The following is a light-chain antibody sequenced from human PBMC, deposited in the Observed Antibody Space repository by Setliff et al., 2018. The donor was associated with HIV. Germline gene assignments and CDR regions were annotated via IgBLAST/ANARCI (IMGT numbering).Light chain of an antibody. J-gene: IGLJ1*01. Sequence: QSVLTQPASVSGSPGQSITISCSGTSSDVGSYNFFSWYQQHPGNAPQLIIYDVSQRPSGVSSRFSGSKSGNPASLTISGLQAEDQADYYCCSYTSSLTYVFGTGTKVTVL. CDR3: CSYTSSLTYV. CDR1: SSDVGSYNF. V-gene: IGLV2-14*03. CDR2: DVS.